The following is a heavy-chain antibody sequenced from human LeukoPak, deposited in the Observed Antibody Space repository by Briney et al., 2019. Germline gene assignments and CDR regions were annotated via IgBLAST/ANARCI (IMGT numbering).Heavy chain of an antibody. V-gene: IGHV4-39*01. CDR3: ARHGGYDRSGYWFDP. Sequence: SETLSLTCTVSGGSISSSNYYWGWIRQPPGKGLEWIGSIHYSGSTYHNPSLKSRVTISVDTSKNQFSLKLSSVIAADTAVYYCARHGGYDRSGYWFDPWGQGTLVTVSP. J-gene: IGHJ5*02. D-gene: IGHD3-22*01. CDR2: IHYSGST. CDR1: GGSISSSNYY.